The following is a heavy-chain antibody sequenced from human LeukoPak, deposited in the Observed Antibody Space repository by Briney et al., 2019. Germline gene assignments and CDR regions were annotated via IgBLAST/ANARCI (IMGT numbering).Heavy chain of an antibody. CDR3: ARHGSGVVAFSYNWFDP. CDR1: GYSFTSYW. Sequence: GESLKISCKGSGYSFTSYWIGWVRQMPGKGLEWMGIIYPGDSDTRYSLSFQGQVTISVDKSISTAYLQWSSLKASDTAMYYCARHGSGVVAFSYNWFDPWGQGTLVTVSS. J-gene: IGHJ5*02. CDR2: IYPGDSDT. D-gene: IGHD3-3*01. V-gene: IGHV5-51*01.